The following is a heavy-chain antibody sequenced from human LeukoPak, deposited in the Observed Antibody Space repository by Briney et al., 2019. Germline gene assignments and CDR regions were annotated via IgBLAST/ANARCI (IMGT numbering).Heavy chain of an antibody. CDR2: ISWNSGSI. CDR1: GFTFSSYW. J-gene: IGHJ4*02. CDR3: AKDVYQDYYYGSGSFDY. D-gene: IGHD3-10*01. V-gene: IGHV3-9*03. Sequence: GGSLRLSCAASGFTFSSYWMHWVRQAPGKGLEWVSGISWNSGSIGYADSVKGRFTISRDNAKNSLYLQMNSLRTEDMALYYCAKDVYQDYYYGSGSFDYWGQGTLVTVSS.